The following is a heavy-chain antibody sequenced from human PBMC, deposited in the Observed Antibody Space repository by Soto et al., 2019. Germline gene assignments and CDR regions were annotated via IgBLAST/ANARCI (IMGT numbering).Heavy chain of an antibody. V-gene: IGHV1-69*13. CDR1: GGTFSRYS. J-gene: IGHJ6*02. D-gene: IGHD2-2*01. CDR2: IIPIFGIA. Sequence: ASVKVSCKASGGTFSRYSITWVRQAPGHGLEWLGRIIPIFGIASYAQKFQGRVTITADESTSTAYMELSSLRSDDTAVYYCAREDRDRETGLVPAAIDGMDVWGQGTTVTV. CDR3: AREDRDRETGLVPAAIDGMDV.